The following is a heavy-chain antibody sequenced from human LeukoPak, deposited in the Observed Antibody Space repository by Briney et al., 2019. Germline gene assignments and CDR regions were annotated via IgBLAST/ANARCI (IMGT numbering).Heavy chain of an antibody. Sequence: GGSLRLSCAASGFTFTSYSMNWVRQAPGKGLEWVSTISGGGGSTYYADSVKGRFTVSRDNSENTLYLQVNSLRAEDTAVYYCAKGGKWDVTPFDYWGQGTLVTVSS. J-gene: IGHJ4*02. CDR3: AKGGKWDVTPFDY. CDR1: GFTFTSYS. D-gene: IGHD1-26*01. V-gene: IGHV3-23*01. CDR2: ISGGGGST.